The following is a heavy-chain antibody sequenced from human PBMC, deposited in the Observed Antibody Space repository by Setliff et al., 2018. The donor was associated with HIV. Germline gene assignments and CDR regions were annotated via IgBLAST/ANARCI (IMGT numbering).Heavy chain of an antibody. J-gene: IGHJ1*01. CDR3: AKRDYEDSTSYAPFFQY. CDR2: ITGSGDNT. D-gene: IGHD3-22*01. V-gene: IGHV3-23*01. CDR1: GFTFSSYA. Sequence: GESLTISCTASGFTFSSYAMSWVRQAPGKGLEWVSGITGSGDNTYYADNVEGRFIISRDNSQNTLYLQMNSLTAEDTAIYYCAKRDYEDSTSYAPFFQYWGQGTLVTVSS.